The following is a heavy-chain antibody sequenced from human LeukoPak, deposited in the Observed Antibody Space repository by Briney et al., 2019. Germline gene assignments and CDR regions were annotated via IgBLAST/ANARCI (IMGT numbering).Heavy chain of an antibody. J-gene: IGHJ4*02. D-gene: IGHD3-22*01. CDR3: AAAYYDSSGYYRGSDY. CDR2: IVVGSGNT. Sequence: ASVKVSCKASGFTFTSSAMQWVRQARGQRLEWIGWIVVGSGNTNYAQKFQERVTITRDMSTSTAYMELSSLRSEDTAVYYCAAAYYDSSGYYRGSDYWGQGTLVTVSS. CDR1: GFTFTSSA. V-gene: IGHV1-58*02.